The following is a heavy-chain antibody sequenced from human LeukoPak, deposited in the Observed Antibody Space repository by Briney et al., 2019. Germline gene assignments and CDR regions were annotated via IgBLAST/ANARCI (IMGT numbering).Heavy chain of an antibody. CDR3: ARGGTTFEH. Sequence: GGSLRLSCAASGFTFSSYAMSWVRQAPGKGLEWVSTFSGSGGSTHYADSVKGRFTISRDNSKNTLYLQMNSLRAEDTAVYYCARGGTTFEHWGQGTLVTVSS. V-gene: IGHV3-23*01. CDR1: GFTFSSYA. CDR2: FSGSGGST. D-gene: IGHD1-1*01. J-gene: IGHJ4*02.